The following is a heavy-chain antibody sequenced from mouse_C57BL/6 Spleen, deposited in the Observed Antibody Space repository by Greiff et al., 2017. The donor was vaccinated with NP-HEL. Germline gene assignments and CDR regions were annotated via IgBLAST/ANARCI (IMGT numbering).Heavy chain of an antibody. D-gene: IGHD3-2*02. V-gene: IGHV1-55*01. CDR2: IYPGSGST. J-gene: IGHJ3*01. CDR1: GYTFTSYW. Sequence: QVQLQQPGAELVKPGASVKMSCKASGYTFTSYWITWVKPRPGQGLEWIGDIYPGSGSTNYNETCKRKARLTVDTSSSTAYMQLSSLTSDDSAVYYCARGTAQATFFAYWGQGTLVTVSA. CDR3: ARGTAQATFFAY.